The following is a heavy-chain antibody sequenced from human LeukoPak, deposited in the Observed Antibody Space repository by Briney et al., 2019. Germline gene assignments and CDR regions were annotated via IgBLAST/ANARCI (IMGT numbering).Heavy chain of an antibody. CDR2: ISWNSGSI. CDR3: AKDLGAAYYYGMVV. J-gene: IGHJ6*02. CDR1: GFTFGNYG. D-gene: IGHD2-15*01. Sequence: QPGRSLRLSCAASGFTFGNYGMHWVRQAPGKGLEWVSGISWNSGSIIYADSVKGRFTISRDNAKNSLYLQMNSLRAEDTALYYCAKDLGAAYYYGMVVWLQGTTATVPS. V-gene: IGHV3-9*01.